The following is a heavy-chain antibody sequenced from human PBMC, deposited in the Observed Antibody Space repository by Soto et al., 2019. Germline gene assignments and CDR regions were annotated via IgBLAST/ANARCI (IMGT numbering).Heavy chain of an antibody. V-gene: IGHV4-59*01. J-gene: IGHJ5*02. CDR1: GGSISRYY. CDR3: ARDRSPYGGGGTGEVKENWLDP. CDR2: AYYSGDT. D-gene: IGHD2-15*01. Sequence: SETLSLTCSVSGGSISRYYWSWIRQPPGKGLEWIGYAYYSGDTCYNPSLQSRVTMAVETSKSQVSLKLSSVTAAETAVYYCARDRSPYGGGGTGEVKENWLDPWGQGALVTVSS.